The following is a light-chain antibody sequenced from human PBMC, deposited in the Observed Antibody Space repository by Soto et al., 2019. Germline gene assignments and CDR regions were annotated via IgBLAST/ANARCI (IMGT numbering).Light chain of an antibody. CDR2: KAS. CDR1: QSISSY. Sequence: DIQMTQSPSSLSASVGDRVTITCRASQSISSYLNWYQQKPGKAPKLLIYKASTLKSGVPSRFSGIGSGTEFTLTISSLKPDDFATYYCQQYNTYSTFGQGTRLEIK. V-gene: IGKV1-5*03. J-gene: IGKJ5*01. CDR3: QQYNTYST.